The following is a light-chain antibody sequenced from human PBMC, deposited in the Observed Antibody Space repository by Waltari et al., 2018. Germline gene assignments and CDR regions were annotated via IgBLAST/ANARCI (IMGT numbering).Light chain of an antibody. J-gene: IGKJ2*01. Sequence: DIVMTQSPESLAEPLGERATITCRSSQSVLDDSNNKNYVAWYQQKPGQPPKLLIYWASTRESGVPDRISGSESGTEFTLTVSSLQAEDVALYYCQQYYSTPYTFGQGTKVEI. V-gene: IGKV4-1*01. CDR1: QSVLDDSNNKNY. CDR2: WAS. CDR3: QQYYSTPYT.